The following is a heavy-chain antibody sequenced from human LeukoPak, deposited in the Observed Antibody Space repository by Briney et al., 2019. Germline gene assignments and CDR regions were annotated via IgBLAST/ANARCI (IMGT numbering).Heavy chain of an antibody. CDR1: GGSISSSSYY. CDR3: ARVWGSSTRKYFDY. Sequence: NPSETLSLTCTVSGGSISSSSYYWGWIRQPPGKGLEWIGSIYYSGSTHYNPSLKSRVTISVDTSKNQFSLKLSSVTAADTAVYYCARVWGSSTRKYFDYWGQGTLVTVSS. CDR2: IYYSGST. D-gene: IGHD3-16*01. V-gene: IGHV4-39*07. J-gene: IGHJ4*02.